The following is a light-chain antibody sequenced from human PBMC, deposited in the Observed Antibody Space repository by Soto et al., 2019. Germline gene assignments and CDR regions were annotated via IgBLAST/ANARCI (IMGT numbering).Light chain of an antibody. Sequence: QSALTQPPSASGSPGQSVTISCTGTNSNVGGSNDVSWYQHHPGKAPKLMIYEVTKRPSGVPDRFSGSRSGNTASLTVSGLQAEDEAVYYCRSYVGGISVQVFGGGTKLTVL. V-gene: IGLV2-8*01. CDR1: NSNVGGSND. CDR3: RSYVGGISVQV. CDR2: EVT. J-gene: IGLJ2*01.